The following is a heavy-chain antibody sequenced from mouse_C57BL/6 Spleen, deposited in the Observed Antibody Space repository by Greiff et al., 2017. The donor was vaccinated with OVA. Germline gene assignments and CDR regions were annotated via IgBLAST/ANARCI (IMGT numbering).Heavy chain of an antibody. V-gene: IGHV1-82*01. J-gene: IGHJ3*01. CDR3: GRGGLGFAY. D-gene: IGHD4-1*01. Sequence: QVQLQQSGPELVKPGASVKISCKASGYAFSSSWMNWVKQRPGKGLEWIGRIYPGDGDTNYNGKFKGKATLTADKSSSTAYMQLSSLTSEDSAVYFCGRGGLGFAYWGKGTLVTVSA. CDR1: GYAFSSSW. CDR2: IYPGDGDT.